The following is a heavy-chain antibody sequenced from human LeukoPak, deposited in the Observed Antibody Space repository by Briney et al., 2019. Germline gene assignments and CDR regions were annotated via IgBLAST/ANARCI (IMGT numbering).Heavy chain of an antibody. V-gene: IGHV3-7*01. D-gene: IGHD2-8*01. CDR1: GFTFSNSW. Sequence: GGSLRLSCEPSGFTFSNSWMSWVRQAPGKGLEWVANINQHGNETYYVDSVKGRFTISRDNAKNSLYLQMDRLRAEDAALYYCARDNGDFWGQGTLVTVSS. CDR2: INQHGNET. J-gene: IGHJ4*02. CDR3: ARDNGDF.